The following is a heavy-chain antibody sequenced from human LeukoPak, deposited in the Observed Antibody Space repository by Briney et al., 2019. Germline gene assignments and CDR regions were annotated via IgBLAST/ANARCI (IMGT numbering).Heavy chain of an antibody. Sequence: GGSLRLSCAASGFTFSSYSMNWVRQAPGKGLEWVSYISTRSSTIYYADSVKGRFTISRDNAKNSLYLQMNSLRAEDTAVYYCARRGYTSGWDYWGQGTLVTVSS. CDR1: GFTFSSYS. CDR2: ISTRSSTI. D-gene: IGHD6-19*01. J-gene: IGHJ4*02. V-gene: IGHV3-48*01. CDR3: ARRGYTSGWDY.